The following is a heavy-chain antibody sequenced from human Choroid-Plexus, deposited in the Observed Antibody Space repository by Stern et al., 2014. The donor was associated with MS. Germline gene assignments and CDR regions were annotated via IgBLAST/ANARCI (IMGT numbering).Heavy chain of an antibody. V-gene: IGHV3-30*18. Sequence: VQLVESWGGVVQPGRPLRLSCVASGFTFGSCAMHWVRQAPGKGLEWVAGVSYGGSNNDYADSVKGRFPISRDNSQNTLYMQMSSLRPEDTAVYYCAKDPQYLTYFFDHWGQGSLVTVSS. CDR3: AKDPQYLTYFFDH. CDR2: VSYGGSNN. D-gene: IGHD2-2*01. J-gene: IGHJ5*02. CDR1: GFTFGSCA.